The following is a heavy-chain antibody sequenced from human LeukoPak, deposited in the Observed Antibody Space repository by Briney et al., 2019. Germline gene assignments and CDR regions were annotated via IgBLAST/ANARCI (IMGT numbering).Heavy chain of an antibody. CDR2: INHSGST. CDR3: ARGRLYDILN. CDR1: GGSFSGYY. Sequence: NTSETLSLTCAVYGGSFSGYYWSWIRQPPGKGLEWIGEINHSGSTNYNPSLKSRVTISVDTSKNQFSLKLSSVTAADTAVYYCARGRLYDILNWGQGTLVTVSS. V-gene: IGHV4-34*01. J-gene: IGHJ4*02. D-gene: IGHD3-9*01.